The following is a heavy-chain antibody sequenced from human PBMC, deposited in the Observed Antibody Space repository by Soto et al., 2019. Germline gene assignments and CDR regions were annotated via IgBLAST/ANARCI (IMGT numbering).Heavy chain of an antibody. Sequence: PGESLKISCKGSEYSFTTYWIGWVRQMPGKGLEWMGIIYPGDSDARYSPSFQGQVTISVDKSISTAYLQWSSLKASDTAMYYCARLGGGVRHTLHYYLGMDVWGQGTTVTVSS. CDR3: ARLGGGVRHTLHYYLGMDV. D-gene: IGHD3-16*01. J-gene: IGHJ6*02. V-gene: IGHV5-51*01. CDR2: IYPGDSDA. CDR1: EYSFTTYW.